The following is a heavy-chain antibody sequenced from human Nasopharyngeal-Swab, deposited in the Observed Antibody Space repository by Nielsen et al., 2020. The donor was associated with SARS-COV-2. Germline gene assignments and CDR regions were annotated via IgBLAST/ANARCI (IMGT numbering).Heavy chain of an antibody. CDR3: ARDPSFVGSLEFDQ. CDR2: ISASGGST. V-gene: IGHV3-23*01. D-gene: IGHD1-26*01. J-gene: IGHJ4*02. Sequence: GESLKISCIASGFTFNIYAIAWVRRTPGRGLQWVSGISASGGSTYYTDSVKGRFAVSRDNSRNTLYLQMHSLRVEDTALYYCARDPSFVGSLEFDQWGRGTLVTVSS. CDR1: GFTFNIYA.